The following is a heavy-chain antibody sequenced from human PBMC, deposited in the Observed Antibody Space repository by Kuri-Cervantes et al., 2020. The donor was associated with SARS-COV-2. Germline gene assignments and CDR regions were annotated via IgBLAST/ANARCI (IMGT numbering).Heavy chain of an antibody. CDR1: GGSFSGYY. J-gene: IGHJ4*02. CDR2: INHSGST. CDR3: ARDETVTMVRGVIIRPEIAPVWGSFDY. D-gene: IGHD3-10*01. Sequence: SETLSLTCAVYGGSFSGYYWSWIRQPPGKGLEWIGEINHSGSTNYNPSLKSRVTISVDTSKNQFSLKLSSVTAADTAVYYCARDETVTMVRGVIIRPEIAPVWGSFDYWGQGTLVTVSS. V-gene: IGHV4-34*01.